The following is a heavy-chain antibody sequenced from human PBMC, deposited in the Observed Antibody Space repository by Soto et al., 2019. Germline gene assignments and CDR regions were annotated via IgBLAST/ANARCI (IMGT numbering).Heavy chain of an antibody. V-gene: IGHV4-61*01. Sequence: PSETLSLTCTVSGGSVSSGSYYWSWIRQPPGKGLEWIGYIYYSGSTNYNPSLKSRVTISVDTSKNQFSLKLSSVTAADTAVYYCARGVGVYYYDSSGYYTAYNWFDPWGQGTLVTVSS. D-gene: IGHD3-22*01. CDR1: GGSVSSGSYY. CDR3: ARGVGVYYYDSSGYYTAYNWFDP. CDR2: IYYSGST. J-gene: IGHJ5*02.